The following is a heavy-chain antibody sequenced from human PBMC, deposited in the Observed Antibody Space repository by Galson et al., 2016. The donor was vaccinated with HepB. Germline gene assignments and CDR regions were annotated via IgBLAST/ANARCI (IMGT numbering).Heavy chain of an antibody. J-gene: IGHJ3*01. CDR2: IDWDDDK. CDR3: ARIRWSGSHLDAFDS. V-gene: IGHV2-70*01. CDR1: GFSLSTSGMC. Sequence: PALVKPTQTLTLTCTFSGFSLSTSGMCVIWIRQPPGKALEWLALIDWDDDKFYRTSLRPRLTISKDTSKDQVVLRMTNMDPVDTATYYCARIRWSGSHLDAFDSWGRGTTVTVSS. D-gene: IGHD1-26*01.